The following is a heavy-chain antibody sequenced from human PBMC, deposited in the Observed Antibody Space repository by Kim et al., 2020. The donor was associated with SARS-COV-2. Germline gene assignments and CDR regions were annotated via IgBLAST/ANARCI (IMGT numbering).Heavy chain of an antibody. J-gene: IGHJ4*02. V-gene: IGHV3-23*01. Sequence: DSVKGRFTVSRDNSKNTLYLQMNSLRAEDTAVYYCAKGSAAVAGTWYFDFWGQGTLVTVSS. D-gene: IGHD6-19*01. CDR3: AKGSAAVAGTWYFDF.